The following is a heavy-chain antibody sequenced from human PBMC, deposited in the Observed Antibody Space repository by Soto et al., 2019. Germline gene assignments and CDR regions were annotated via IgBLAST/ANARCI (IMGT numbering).Heavy chain of an antibody. Sequence: GGSLRLSCAASGFTFSSYAMSWVRQAPGKGLEWVSTISGSGGGTYYADSVKGRFTISRDNSKNTLFLQMNSLRAEDTAVYFCAKRGGRPISATEFDYWGQGTLVTVSS. J-gene: IGHJ4*02. CDR1: GFTFSSYA. V-gene: IGHV3-23*01. CDR3: AKRGGRPISATEFDY. D-gene: IGHD6-13*01. CDR2: ISGSGGGT.